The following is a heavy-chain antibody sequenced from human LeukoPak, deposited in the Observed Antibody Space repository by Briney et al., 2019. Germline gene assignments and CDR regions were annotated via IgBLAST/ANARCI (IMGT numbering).Heavy chain of an antibody. V-gene: IGHV3-48*02. D-gene: IGHD6-13*01. CDR1: GFTFSSYN. Sequence: GGSLRLSCAASGFTFSSYNMSWVRQAPGKGLEWVSYISSSSTINYADSVKGRFTISRDYAKNSLYLQMNSLRDEDTAVYYCARDTAAGETLVSPGYWGQGTLVTVSS. CDR2: ISSSSTI. CDR3: ARDTAAGETLVSPGY. J-gene: IGHJ4*02.